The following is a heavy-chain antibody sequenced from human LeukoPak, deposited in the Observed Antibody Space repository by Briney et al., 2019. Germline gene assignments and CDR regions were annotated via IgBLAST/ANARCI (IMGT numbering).Heavy chain of an antibody. J-gene: IGHJ4*02. Sequence: PSETLSLTCTVSGGSISSYYWSWIRQPPGKGLEWIGYIYYSGSTNYNPSLKSRVTISVDTSKNQFSLKLSSVTAADTAVYYCARAIRTSCYEFDYWGQGTLVTVSS. CDR3: ARAIRTSCYEFDY. CDR1: GGSISSYY. V-gene: IGHV4-59*08. CDR2: IYYSGST. D-gene: IGHD2-2*01.